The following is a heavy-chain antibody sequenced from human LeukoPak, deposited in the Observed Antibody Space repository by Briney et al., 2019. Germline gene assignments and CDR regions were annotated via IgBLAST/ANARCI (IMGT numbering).Heavy chain of an antibody. CDR2: IYSVTST. Sequence: GGSLRLSCAASGFIVSSNYMSWVRQAPGKGLEWVSVIYSVTSTYYADSVNGRFTISRDDSKNTVDLQMNSLRAEDTAMYYCARGSLLRYFDWPDWGQGILVTVSS. V-gene: IGHV3-53*01. CDR1: GFIVSSNY. D-gene: IGHD3-9*01. CDR3: ARGSLLRYFDWPD. J-gene: IGHJ4*02.